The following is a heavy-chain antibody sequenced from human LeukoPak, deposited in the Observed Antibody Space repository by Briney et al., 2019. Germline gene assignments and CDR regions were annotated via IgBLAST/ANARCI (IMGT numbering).Heavy chain of an antibody. CDR2: IYYSGST. V-gene: IGHV4-59*12. CDR3: ASKPYSSGWYYFDY. D-gene: IGHD6-19*01. J-gene: IGHJ4*02. Sequence: SETLSLTCTVSGGSISSYYWSWIRQPPGKGLEWIGYIYYSGSTNYNPSLKSRVTIPVDTSKNQFSLKLSSVTAADTAVYYCASKPYSSGWYYFDYWGQGTLVTVSS. CDR1: GGSISSYY.